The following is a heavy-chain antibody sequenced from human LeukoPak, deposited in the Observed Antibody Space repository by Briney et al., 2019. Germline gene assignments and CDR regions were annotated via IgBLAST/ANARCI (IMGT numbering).Heavy chain of an antibody. CDR1: GFTFSSYA. CDR3: AKDGPRIGAIKPPPDY. D-gene: IGHD2/OR15-2a*01. CDR2: ISYDGSNK. V-gene: IGHV3-30-3*01. Sequence: GGSLRLSCAASGFTFSSYAMHWVRQAPGKGLEWVAVISYDGSNKYYADSVKGRFTISRDNSKNTLYLQLNSLRPEDTAVYYCAKDGPRIGAIKPPPDYWGQGTLVTVSS. J-gene: IGHJ4*02.